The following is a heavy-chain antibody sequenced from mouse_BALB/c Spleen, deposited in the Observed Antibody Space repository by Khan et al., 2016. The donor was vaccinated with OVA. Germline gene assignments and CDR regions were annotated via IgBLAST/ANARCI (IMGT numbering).Heavy chain of an antibody. J-gene: IGHJ2*01. CDR1: GFTFSGFG. Sequence: EVELVESGGGLVQPGGSRKLSCAASGFTFSGFGMHWVRQAPEKGLEWVAYISSGSSTIYYADTVQGRFTISRDNPKNTMFLQMTSLRSEDTAMYFCARTGYYYFDYWGQGTTLTVSS. D-gene: IGHD1-1*01. CDR2: ISSGSSTI. CDR3: ARTGYYYFDY. V-gene: IGHV5-17*02.